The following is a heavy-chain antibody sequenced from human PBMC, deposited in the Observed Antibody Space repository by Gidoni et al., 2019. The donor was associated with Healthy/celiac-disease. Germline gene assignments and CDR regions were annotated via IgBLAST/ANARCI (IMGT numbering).Heavy chain of an antibody. J-gene: IGHJ4*02. D-gene: IGHD4-17*01. CDR1: GGSISSSSYY. CDR3: ARLGWTVTKYYFDY. V-gene: IGHV4-39*01. CDR2: IHYSGST. Sequence: QLQLQESGPGLVKPSETLSLTCTVSGGSISSSSYYWGWIRQPPGKGLEWIGSIHYSGSTYYNPSLKSRVTISVDTSKNQFSLKLSSVTAADTAVYYCARLGWTVTKYYFDYWGQGTLVTVSS.